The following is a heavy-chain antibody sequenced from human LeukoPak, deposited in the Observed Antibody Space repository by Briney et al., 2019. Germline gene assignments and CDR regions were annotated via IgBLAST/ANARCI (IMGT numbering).Heavy chain of an antibody. CDR1: GDSVSSNSAA. CDR2: TYYRSKWYN. CDR3: ARDKGQYGSGTRGFTWFDP. J-gene: IGHJ5*02. V-gene: IGHV6-1*01. Sequence: SQTLSLTCAISGDSVSSNSAAWNWIRQSPSRGLEWLGRTYYRSKWYNDYAVSVKSRITINPDTSKNQFSLMLNSVTAADTAVYYCARDKGQYGSGTRGFTWFDPWGQGTLVTVSS. D-gene: IGHD3-10*01.